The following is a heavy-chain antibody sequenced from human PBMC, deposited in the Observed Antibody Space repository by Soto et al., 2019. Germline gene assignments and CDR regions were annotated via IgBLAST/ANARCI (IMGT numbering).Heavy chain of an antibody. CDR1: GGTFSSYA. J-gene: IGHJ4*02. Sequence: ASVKVSCKASGGTFSSYAISWVRQAPGQGLEWMGGIIPIFGTANYAQKFQGRVTITADESTSTAYMELSSLRSEDTAVYYCARDRTGGRDFWSGAFDYWGQGTLVTVSS. D-gene: IGHD3-3*01. V-gene: IGHV1-69*13. CDR2: IIPIFGTA. CDR3: ARDRTGGRDFWSGAFDY.